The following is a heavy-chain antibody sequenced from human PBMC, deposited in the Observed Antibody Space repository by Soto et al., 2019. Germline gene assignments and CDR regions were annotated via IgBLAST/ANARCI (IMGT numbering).Heavy chain of an antibody. V-gene: IGHV3-33*01. D-gene: IGHD3-3*01. CDR2: IWYDGSNK. Sequence: GGSLRLSCAASGFTFSSYGMHWVRQAPGKGLEWVAVIWYDGSNKYYADSVKGRFTISRDNSKNTLYLQMNSLRAEDTAVYYCAREREVGWIFGVAKMEGPFDYWGQGTLVTVS. CDR3: AREREVGWIFGVAKMEGPFDY. CDR1: GFTFSSYG. J-gene: IGHJ4*02.